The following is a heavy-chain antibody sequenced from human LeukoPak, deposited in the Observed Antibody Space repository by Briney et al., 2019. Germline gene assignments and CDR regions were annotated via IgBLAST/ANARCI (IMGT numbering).Heavy chain of an antibody. V-gene: IGHV3-7*05. D-gene: IGHD5-24*01. Sequence: GGSLRLSSADSGFTFSTYCMSWLRLAPGKGLEWVANINQDGSETFYVDSVKGRFTISRDNGKNSIFVQMDSLRAEDTAVYYCVRGFDGYFGFDLWGQGTMVTVSS. J-gene: IGHJ3*01. CDR3: VRGFDGYFGFDL. CDR1: GFTFSTYC. CDR2: INQDGSET.